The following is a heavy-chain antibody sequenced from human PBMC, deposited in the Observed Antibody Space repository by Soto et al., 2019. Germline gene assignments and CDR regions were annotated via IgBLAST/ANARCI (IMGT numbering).Heavy chain of an antibody. V-gene: IGHV3-30*03. CDR1: GFTFSNYC. D-gene: IGHD3-10*01. CDR3: ARAYYFGSGTYYTLYY. J-gene: IGHJ4*02. Sequence: GGSLRLSCAACGFTFSNYCIHWVRQAPCKGLEWVAVISDDGVSKYYADSVQGRFTISRDNSESVVLLQMNSLRPDDTALYFCARAYYFGSGTYYTLYYLGQGTQVTVSS. CDR2: ISDDGVSK.